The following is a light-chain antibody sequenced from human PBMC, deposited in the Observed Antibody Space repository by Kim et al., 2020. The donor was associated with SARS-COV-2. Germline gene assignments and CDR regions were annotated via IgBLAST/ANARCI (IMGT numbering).Light chain of an antibody. J-gene: IGLJ3*02. CDR3: ASYAGSGNWV. V-gene: IGLV2-8*01. CDR2: EVS. CDR1: SSDVGGYNH. Sequence: GQSVTISCTGTSSDVGGYNHVSWYQQHPGKAPKLVIYEVSKRPSGVPDRFSASKSGNTASLTVSGLQAEDEADYYCASYAGSGNWVFGGGTKLTVL.